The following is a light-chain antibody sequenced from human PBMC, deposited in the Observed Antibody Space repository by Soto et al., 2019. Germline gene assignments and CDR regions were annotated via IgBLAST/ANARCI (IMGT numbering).Light chain of an antibody. CDR3: QQTDSYPST. J-gene: IGKJ4*01. V-gene: IGKV1-13*02. CDR1: QVINSF. Sequence: AIQLTQSPSSLSASVGDRVTITCRASQVINSFLAWYQQKPGKAPKLLIYAASSLQTGVPSRFSGSGSATDFTLTINSLQPEDFATYYCQQTDSYPSTVGGGTKVDIK. CDR2: AAS.